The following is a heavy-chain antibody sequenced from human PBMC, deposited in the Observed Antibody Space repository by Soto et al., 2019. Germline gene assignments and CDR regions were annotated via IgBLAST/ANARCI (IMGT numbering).Heavy chain of an antibody. CDR1: GDSVSSNSVG. D-gene: IGHD1-26*01. Sequence: SQTLSLTCAISGDSVSSNSVGWNWTRQSPSRGLEWLGRTYYRSKWYNEYAVSVKSRVTINPDTSKNQFSLQLKFVTPEDTAVYYCARVGRYYFDYWGQGTLVTVSS. J-gene: IGHJ4*02. CDR2: TYYRSKWYN. CDR3: ARVGRYYFDY. V-gene: IGHV6-1*01.